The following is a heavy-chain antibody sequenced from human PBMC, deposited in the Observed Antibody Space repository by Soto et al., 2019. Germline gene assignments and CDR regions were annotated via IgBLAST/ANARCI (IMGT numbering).Heavy chain of an antibody. Sequence: PSETLSLTCTFSGGSISSYYWSWIRQPPGKGLEWIGYIYYNVNTNYNPSLKSRVTISVDTSKNQFSLKLSSVTAADTAVYYCARAAPRYCSGGSCYSGRDYWGPGTLLTVS. CDR2: IYYNVNT. D-gene: IGHD2-15*01. V-gene: IGHV4-59*12. CDR1: GGSISSYY. CDR3: ARAAPRYCSGGSCYSGRDY. J-gene: IGHJ4*02.